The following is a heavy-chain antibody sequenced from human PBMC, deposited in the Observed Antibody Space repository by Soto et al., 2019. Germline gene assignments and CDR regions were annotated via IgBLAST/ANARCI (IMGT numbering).Heavy chain of an antibody. CDR1: GFTFSSYG. CDR2: ISYDGSNK. CDR3: AKDGMATGDDAFDI. V-gene: IGHV3-30*18. Sequence: QVQLVESGGGVVQPGRSLRLSCAASGFTFSSYGMHWVRQAPGKGLEWVAVISYDGSNKYYADSVKGRFTISRDNSKNTLYLQMNSLRAEDTAVYYCAKDGMATGDDAFDIWRQGTMVTVSS. D-gene: IGHD5-12*01. J-gene: IGHJ3*02.